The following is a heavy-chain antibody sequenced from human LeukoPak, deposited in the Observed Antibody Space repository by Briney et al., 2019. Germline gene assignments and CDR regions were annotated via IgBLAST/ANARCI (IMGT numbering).Heavy chain of an antibody. CDR3: ARVYYYDSSGYGGDIDY. J-gene: IGHJ4*02. Sequence: ASGKVSCKASVYMFTSYAMNGVRPAPGQGIEWMGWINTNTGNPTYAQGFTGRFVFSLDTSLSTAYLQISSLKAEDTAVYYCARVYYYDSSGYGGDIDYWGEGTLVTVSS. V-gene: IGHV7-4-1*02. CDR2: INTNTGNP. CDR1: VYMFTSYA. D-gene: IGHD3-22*01.